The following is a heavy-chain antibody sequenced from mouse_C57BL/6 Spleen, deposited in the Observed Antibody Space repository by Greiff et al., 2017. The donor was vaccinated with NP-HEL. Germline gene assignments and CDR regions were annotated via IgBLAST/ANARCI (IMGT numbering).Heavy chain of an antibody. V-gene: IGHV1-81*01. CDR3: ARYYYYGSRNYYAMDY. CDR2: IYPRSGNT. J-gene: IGHJ4*01. Sequence: VQLQQSGAELARPGASVKLSCKASGYTFTSYGISWVKQRTGQGLEWIGEIYPRSGNTYYNEKFKGKATLTADKPSSTAYMELRSLTSEDSAVYFCARYYYYGSRNYYAMDYWGQGTSVTVSS. CDR1: GYTFTSYG. D-gene: IGHD1-1*01.